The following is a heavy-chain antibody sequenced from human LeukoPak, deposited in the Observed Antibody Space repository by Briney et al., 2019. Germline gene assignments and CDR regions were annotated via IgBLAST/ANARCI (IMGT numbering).Heavy chain of an antibody. CDR3: ARHLRPPHQWELPEYYFDY. J-gene: IGHJ4*02. CDR2: IYYSGST. D-gene: IGHD1-26*01. CDR1: GGSISSSSYY. V-gene: IGHV4-39*01. Sequence: SETLSLTCTVSGGSISSSSYYWGWLRQPPGKRLEWLGSIYYSGSTYYNPSLKSRVTISVDTSKNQFSLKLSSVTAADTAVYYCARHLRPPHQWELPEYYFDYWGQGTLVTVSS.